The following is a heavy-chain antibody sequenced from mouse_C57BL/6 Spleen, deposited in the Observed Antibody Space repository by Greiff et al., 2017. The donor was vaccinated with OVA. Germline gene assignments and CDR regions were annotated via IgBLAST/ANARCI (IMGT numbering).Heavy chain of an antibody. CDR1: GYAFSSYW. Sequence: VHLVESGAELVKPGASVKISCKASGYAFSSYWMNWVKQRPGKGLEWIGQIYPGDGDTNYNGKFKGKATLTADKSSSTAYMQLSSLTSEDSAVYFCARKGTVVADYYAMDYWGQGTSVTVSS. CDR2: IYPGDGDT. V-gene: IGHV1-80*01. J-gene: IGHJ4*01. D-gene: IGHD1-1*01. CDR3: ARKGTVVADYYAMDY.